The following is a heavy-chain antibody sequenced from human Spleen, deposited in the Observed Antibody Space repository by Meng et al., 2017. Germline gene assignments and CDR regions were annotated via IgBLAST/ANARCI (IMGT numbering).Heavy chain of an antibody. CDR3: ARGLGANYGPRFDY. D-gene: IGHD3-10*01. CDR1: GFTFTGYA. CDR2: ISYDGSNK. J-gene: IGHJ4*02. Sequence: VQLVGSGGGVVQPGRSLRLSCEASGFTFTGYAMHWVRQAPDKGLEWVAVISYDGSNKFYADSVKGRFTISRDDSKNTLYLQMNNQRAEDTAVYYCARGLGANYGPRFDYWGQGTLVTVSS. V-gene: IGHV3-30*01.